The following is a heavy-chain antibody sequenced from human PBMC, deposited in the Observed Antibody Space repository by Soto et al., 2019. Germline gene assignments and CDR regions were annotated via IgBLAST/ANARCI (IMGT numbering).Heavy chain of an antibody. CDR2: IYHSGST. Sequence: QVQLQESGPGLVKPSGTLSLTCAVSSGSISSSNWWSWVRQPPGKGLEWIGEIYHSGSTNYNPSRKGRVTLSGHKAKTQFSLKMSSVTAADTAVYYCARGRSNCSGGSCYSESDAFDIWGQGTMVTVSS. CDR1: SGSISSSNW. CDR3: ARGRSNCSGGSCYSESDAFDI. D-gene: IGHD2-15*01. J-gene: IGHJ3*02. V-gene: IGHV4-4*02.